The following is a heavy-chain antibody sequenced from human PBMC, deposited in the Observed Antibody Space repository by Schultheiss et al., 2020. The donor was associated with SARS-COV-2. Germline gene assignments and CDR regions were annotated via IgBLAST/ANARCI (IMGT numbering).Heavy chain of an antibody. Sequence: SETLSLTCTVSGGSISSYYWSWIRQPAGKGLEWIGRIYSSGTTNYNPSFESRVSMSVDTSKNQLSLRLSSATAADTAVYYCARVVVVPAAIGYYFDYWGQGTLVTVSS. J-gene: IGHJ4*02. D-gene: IGHD2-2*01. V-gene: IGHV4-4*07. CDR1: GGSISSYY. CDR3: ARVVVVPAAIGYYFDY. CDR2: IYSSGTT.